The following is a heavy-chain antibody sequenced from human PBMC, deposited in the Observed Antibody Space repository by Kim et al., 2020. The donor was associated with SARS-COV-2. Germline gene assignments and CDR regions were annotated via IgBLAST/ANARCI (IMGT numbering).Heavy chain of an antibody. V-gene: IGHV3-30*18. CDR2: ISYDGSNK. Sequence: GGSLRLSCAASGFTFSSYGMHWVRQAPGKGLEWVVVISYDGSNKYYADSVKGRFTISRDNSKNTLYLQMNSLKTEDTAVYYCAKDADDGYCSSTSCYLFDYWGQGTLVTVSS. D-gene: IGHD2-2*03. CDR3: AKDADDGYCSSTSCYLFDY. J-gene: IGHJ4*02. CDR1: GFTFSSYG.